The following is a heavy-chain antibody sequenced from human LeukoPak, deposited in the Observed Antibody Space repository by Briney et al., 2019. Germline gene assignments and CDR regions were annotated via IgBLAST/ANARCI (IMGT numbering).Heavy chain of an antibody. V-gene: IGHV3-7*01. D-gene: IGHD6-19*01. CDR2: IKPDGSQK. Sequence: GGSLRLSCAASGFTFSNSWMTWVRQATGKGMEWVANIKPDGSQKQYVDSLEGRITISRDNAKNSLYLQMNSLRAEDRAVYFCATSSDWAFDYWGQGTLVTVSS. J-gene: IGHJ4*02. CDR1: GFTFSNSW. CDR3: ATSSDWAFDY.